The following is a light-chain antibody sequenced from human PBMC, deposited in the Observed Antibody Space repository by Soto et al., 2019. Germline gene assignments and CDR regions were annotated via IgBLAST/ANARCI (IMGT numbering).Light chain of an antibody. CDR3: SSYTSSSSYV. CDR2: DVI. V-gene: IGLV2-14*03. CDR1: SSDIGAFNH. Sequence: QSALTQPASVSESPGQSITISCIGTSSDIGAFNHVSWHQQHPGKAPKLIIYDVINRPSGVSNRFSGSKTGNTASLIISGLQAEDEADYYCSSYTSSSSYVFGSGTKVTVL. J-gene: IGLJ1*01.